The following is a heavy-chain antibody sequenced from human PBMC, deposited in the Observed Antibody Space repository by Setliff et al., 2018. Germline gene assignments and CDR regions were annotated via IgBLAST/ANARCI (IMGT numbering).Heavy chain of an antibody. V-gene: IGHV4-4*07. J-gene: IGHJ6*03. Sequence: ASETLSLTCTVSGGSISSYYWSWIRQPAGKGLEWIGHIYIGGSANYNPSLKSRVTMSIDTSKNQFSLKLNSVTAADMAVYYCAREQWLDPPGYCYMDVWAKGTTVTVS. CDR3: AREQWLDPPGYCYMDV. CDR1: GGSISSYY. D-gene: IGHD6-19*01. CDR2: IYIGGSA.